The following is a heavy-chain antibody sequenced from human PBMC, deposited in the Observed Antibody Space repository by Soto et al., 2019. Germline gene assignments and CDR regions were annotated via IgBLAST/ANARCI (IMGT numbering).Heavy chain of an antibody. CDR1: GFTFSNAW. V-gene: IGHV3-15*07. CDR2: IKSKTDGGTT. D-gene: IGHD4-17*01. J-gene: IGHJ4*02. CDR3: TTSYGDYVLSFSGYRDY. Sequence: EVQLVESGGGLVKPGGSLRLSCAASGFTFSNAWMNWVRQAPGKGLEWVGRIKSKTDGGTTDYAAHVKGRFTISRDDSKNTLYLQMNSLKTEDTAVYYCTTSYGDYVLSFSGYRDYLGQGTLVTVSS.